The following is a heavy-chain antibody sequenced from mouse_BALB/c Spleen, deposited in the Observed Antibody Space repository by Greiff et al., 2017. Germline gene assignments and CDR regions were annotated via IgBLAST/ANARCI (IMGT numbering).Heavy chain of an antibody. Sequence: EVKLVESGGGLVQPGGSMKLSCVASGFTFSNYWMNWVRQSPEKGLEWVAEIRLKSNNYATHYAESVKGRFTISRDDSKSSVYLQMNNLRAEDTGIYYCTRSLANYAMDYWGQGTSVTVSS. CDR2: IRLKSNNYAT. CDR3: TRSLANYAMDY. J-gene: IGHJ4*01. CDR1: GFTFSNYW. V-gene: IGHV6-6*02. D-gene: IGHD1-1*01.